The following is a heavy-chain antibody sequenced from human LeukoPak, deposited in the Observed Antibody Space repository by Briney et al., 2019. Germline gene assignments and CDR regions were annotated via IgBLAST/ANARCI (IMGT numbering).Heavy chain of an antibody. J-gene: IGHJ4*02. D-gene: IGHD4-17*01. CDR2: ISTRGGST. CDR3: AKGRPYGDYVSDFDY. Sequence: GGSLRLSCAASGFTFNSYVMSWVRQTPGKGLEWVSYISTRGGSTYYADSVRGRFTISRDNSKNTLNLQMNSLRAEDTAVYYCAKGRPYGDYVSDFDYWGQGTLVTVSS. CDR1: GFTFNSYV. V-gene: IGHV3-23*01.